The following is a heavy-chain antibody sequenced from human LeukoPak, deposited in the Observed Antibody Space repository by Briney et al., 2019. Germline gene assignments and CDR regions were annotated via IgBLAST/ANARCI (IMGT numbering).Heavy chain of an antibody. D-gene: IGHD3-22*01. CDR1: GYTFTSYG. CDR3: AKNWGNPYYYDSSGFGAFDI. V-gene: IGHV1-18*01. J-gene: IGHJ3*02. Sequence: ASVKVSCKASGYTFTSYGISWVRQAPGQGLEWMGWISTYNGNTNYAQKLQGRVTMTTEISTSTAYMELRSLRSDDTAVYYCAKNWGNPYYYDSSGFGAFDIWGQGTMVTVSS. CDR2: ISTYNGNT.